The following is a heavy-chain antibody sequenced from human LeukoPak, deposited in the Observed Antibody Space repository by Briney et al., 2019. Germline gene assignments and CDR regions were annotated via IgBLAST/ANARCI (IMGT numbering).Heavy chain of an antibody. V-gene: IGHV3-74*01. J-gene: IGHJ4*02. CDR2: IKNDGSSA. Sequence: GGSRRLSCAASGFTFSSYWMHWVRQAPGKGLVWVADIKNDGSSADYADSVKGRFTITRDNANNMLYLLMDSLRAEDTALFYCARRYDGALDHWGQGTLVTVSS. D-gene: IGHD3-3*01. CDR1: GFTFSSYW. CDR3: ARRYDGALDH.